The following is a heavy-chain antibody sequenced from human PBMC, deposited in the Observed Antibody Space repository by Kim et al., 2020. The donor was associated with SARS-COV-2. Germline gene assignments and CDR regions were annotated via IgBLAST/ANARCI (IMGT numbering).Heavy chain of an antibody. D-gene: IGHD3-10*01. CDR2: INTNTGNP. J-gene: IGHJ3*02. CDR1: GYTVTNYG. CDR3: ARDKVWFGELLHHDAFDI. Sequence: ASVKVSCKASGYTVTNYGMNWVRQAPGEGLEWMGWINTNTGNPAYAQGFTGRFVFSLDTSVSTAYLQISSLKADDTAVYYCARDKVWFGELLHHDAFDIWGQGTMVTVSS. V-gene: IGHV7-4-1*02.